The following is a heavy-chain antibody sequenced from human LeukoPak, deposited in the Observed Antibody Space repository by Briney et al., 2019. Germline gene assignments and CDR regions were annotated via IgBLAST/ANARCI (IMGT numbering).Heavy chain of an antibody. J-gene: IGHJ3*02. Sequence: GGSLILSCAASGFTFSSYAMSWVRQAPGKGLEWVSAISGSGGSTYYADSVKGRFTISRDNSKNTLYLQMNSLRAEDTAVYYCAKDYYDSSGHGDAFDIWGQGTMVTVSS. CDR1: GFTFSSYA. CDR2: ISGSGGST. D-gene: IGHD3-22*01. CDR3: AKDYYDSSGHGDAFDI. V-gene: IGHV3-23*01.